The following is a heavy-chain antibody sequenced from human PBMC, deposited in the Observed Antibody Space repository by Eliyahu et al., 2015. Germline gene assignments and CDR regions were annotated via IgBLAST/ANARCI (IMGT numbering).Heavy chain of an antibody. Sequence: QVQLVQSGAEVKKPGASVKVSCKASGYTFTSYGISWVRQAPGQGLEWMGXISAYNGXTNYAQKLQGRVTMTTDTSTSTAYMELRSLRSDDTAVYYCAREVGYCSSTSCYSGGDYWGQGTLVTVSS. D-gene: IGHD2-2*01. CDR2: ISAYNGXT. CDR1: GYTFTSYG. V-gene: IGHV1-18*01. CDR3: AREVGYCSSTSCYSGGDY. J-gene: IGHJ4*02.